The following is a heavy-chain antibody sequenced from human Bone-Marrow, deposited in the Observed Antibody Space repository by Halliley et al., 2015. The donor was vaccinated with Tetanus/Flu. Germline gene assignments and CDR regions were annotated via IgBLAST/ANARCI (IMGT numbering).Heavy chain of an antibody. J-gene: IGHJ6*02. V-gene: IGHV1-18*01. CDR3: ARDHSWGMDV. Sequence: QGLEWMGWISGYNGNARYAQRVQGRVTMTLDTSTNTAYMEMRSLRSDDTAVYFCARDHSWGMDVWGQGTTVTVSS. CDR2: ISGYNGNA.